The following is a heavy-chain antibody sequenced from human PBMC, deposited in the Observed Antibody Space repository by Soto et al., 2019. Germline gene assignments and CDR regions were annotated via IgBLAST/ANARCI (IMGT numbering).Heavy chain of an antibody. Sequence: GGSLRLSCAASGFTFSSYSMNWVRQAPGKGLEWVSSISSSSSYIYYADSVKGRFTISRDNAKNSLYLQMNSLRAEDTAGYYCARFGSSSSGMFPNRHYYYYMDVWGKGTTVTVSS. CDR2: ISSSSSYI. D-gene: IGHD6-6*01. CDR1: GFTFSSYS. V-gene: IGHV3-21*01. J-gene: IGHJ6*03. CDR3: ARFGSSSSGMFPNRHYYYYMDV.